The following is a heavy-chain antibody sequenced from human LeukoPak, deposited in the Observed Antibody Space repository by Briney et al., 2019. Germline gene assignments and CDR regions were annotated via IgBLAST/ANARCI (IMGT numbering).Heavy chain of an antibody. CDR3: AKDQEYSSSWVYSYYGMDV. CDR1: GFTFNNYG. Sequence: PGGSLRLFCAASGFTFNNYGMHWVRQAPGKGLEWVAVISYDGSNKYYADSVKGRFTISRDNSKNTLYLQMISLRAEDTAVYYCAKDQEYSSSWVYSYYGMDVWGQGTTVTVSS. V-gene: IGHV3-30*18. D-gene: IGHD6-13*01. CDR2: ISYDGSNK. J-gene: IGHJ6*02.